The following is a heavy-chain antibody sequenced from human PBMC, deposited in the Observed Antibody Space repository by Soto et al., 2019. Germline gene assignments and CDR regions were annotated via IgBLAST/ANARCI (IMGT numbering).Heavy chain of an antibody. CDR3: AKDGNYYGSGSYLDY. D-gene: IGHD3-10*01. CDR1: GFTFSSYG. J-gene: IGHJ4*02. V-gene: IGHV3-30*18. CDR2: ISYDGSNK. Sequence: LRLSCAASGFTFSSYGMHWVRQAPGKGLEWVAVISYDGSNKYYADSVKGRFTISRDNSKNTLYLQMNSLRAEDTAVYYCAKDGNYYGSGSYLDYWGQGTLVTVSS.